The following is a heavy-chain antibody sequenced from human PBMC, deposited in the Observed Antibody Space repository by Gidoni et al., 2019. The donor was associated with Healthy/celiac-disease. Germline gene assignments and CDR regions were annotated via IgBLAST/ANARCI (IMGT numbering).Heavy chain of an antibody. D-gene: IGHD6-19*01. CDR2: IIPIFGTA. CDR3: ARDSTVAAPGHDYYYYGMDV. CDR1: GGTFSSYA. V-gene: IGHV1-69*01. Sequence: QVQLVQSGAEVKKPGSSVKVSCKASGGTFSSYAISWVRQAPGQGLEWMGGIIPIFGTANYAQKFQGRVTITADESTSTAYMELSSLRSEDTAVYYCARDSTVAAPGHDYYYYGMDVWGQGTTVTVSS. J-gene: IGHJ6*02.